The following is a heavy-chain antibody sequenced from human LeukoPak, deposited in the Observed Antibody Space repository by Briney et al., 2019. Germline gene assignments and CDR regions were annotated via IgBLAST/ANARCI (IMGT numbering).Heavy chain of an antibody. Sequence: GSLRLSCAASGLTFIHAWMSWVRQAPGKGLEWVGRIRSKADGGTTDYAAPVKGRFTISRDDSKNTLYLQMNSLQSEDTAVYYCTTTQPFSIAVAGTRLDYWGQGTLVTVSS. CDR3: TTTQPFSIAVAGTRLDY. CDR2: IRSKADGGTT. D-gene: IGHD6-19*01. J-gene: IGHJ4*02. V-gene: IGHV3-15*01. CDR1: GLTFIHAW.